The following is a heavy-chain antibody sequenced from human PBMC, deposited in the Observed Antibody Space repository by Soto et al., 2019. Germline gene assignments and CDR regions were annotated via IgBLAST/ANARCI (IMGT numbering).Heavy chain of an antibody. CDR2: INPNSGGT. V-gene: IGHV1-2*04. J-gene: IGHJ6*02. CDR1: GYTFTGYY. D-gene: IGHD1-1*01. Sequence: GASVKVSCKASGYTFTGYYMHWVRQAPGLGLEWMGWINPNSGGTNYAQKFQGWVTMTRDTSISTAYMELSRLRSDDTAVYYCARVRYYYYGMDVWGQGTTVTVSS. CDR3: ARVRYYYYGMDV.